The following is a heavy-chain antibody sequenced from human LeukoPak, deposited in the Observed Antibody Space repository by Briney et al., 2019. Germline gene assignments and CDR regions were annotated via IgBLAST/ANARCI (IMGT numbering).Heavy chain of an antibody. CDR1: GFTFSSYE. Sequence: GGSLRLSCAASGFTFSSYEMNWVRQAPGKGLEWVSYISSSGSTIYDADSVKGRFTISRDNAKNSLYLQMNSLRAEDAAVYYCARDDSSGYSSRGVFDIWGQGTMVTVSS. CDR2: ISSSGSTI. V-gene: IGHV3-48*03. J-gene: IGHJ3*02. CDR3: ARDDSSGYSSRGVFDI. D-gene: IGHD3-22*01.